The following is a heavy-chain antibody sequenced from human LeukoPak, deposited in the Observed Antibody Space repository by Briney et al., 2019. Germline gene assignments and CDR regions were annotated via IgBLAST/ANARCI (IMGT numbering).Heavy chain of an antibody. V-gene: IGHV3-23*01. J-gene: IGHJ4*02. CDR2: ISGSGDNT. D-gene: IGHD3-22*01. Sequence: GGSLRLSCAASGFTFSSYAMSWVRQAPGKGLEWVSGISGSGDNTYYADSEKGRFTISRDNSKNTLYVQVNSLGTEDTAAYYCAKGSYYDSSGSFYFDYWGQGTLVTVSS. CDR3: AKGSYYDSSGSFYFDY. CDR1: GFTFSSYA.